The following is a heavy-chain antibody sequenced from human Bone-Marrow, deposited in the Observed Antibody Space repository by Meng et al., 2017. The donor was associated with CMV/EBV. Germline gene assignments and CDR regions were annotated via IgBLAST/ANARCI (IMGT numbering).Heavy chain of an antibody. D-gene: IGHD6-19*01. J-gene: IGHJ4*02. CDR1: GFTFDDYA. Sequence: GESLKISCAASGFTFDDYAMHWVRQAPGKGLEWVSAISGSGGNTYYADSVKGRFTISRDNSKNTLYLQMNSLRAEDTAVYYCAKDIYSSDTTTGFDYCGQGTLVTVSS. CDR2: ISGSGGNT. V-gene: IGHV3-23*01. CDR3: AKDIYSSDTTTGFDY.